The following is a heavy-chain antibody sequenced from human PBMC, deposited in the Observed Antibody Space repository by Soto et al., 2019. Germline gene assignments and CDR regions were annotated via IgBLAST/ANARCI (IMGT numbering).Heavy chain of an antibody. CDR2: IWYDGSNK. Sequence: GGSLRLSCAASGFTFSSYGMHWVRQAPGKGLEWVAVIWYDGSNKYYADSVKGRFTISRDNSKNTLYLQMNSLRAEDTAVYYCARDIGGYDFGGFDYWGQGTLVTVSS. J-gene: IGHJ4*02. CDR3: ARDIGGYDFGGFDY. D-gene: IGHD5-12*01. V-gene: IGHV3-33*01. CDR1: GFTFSSYG.